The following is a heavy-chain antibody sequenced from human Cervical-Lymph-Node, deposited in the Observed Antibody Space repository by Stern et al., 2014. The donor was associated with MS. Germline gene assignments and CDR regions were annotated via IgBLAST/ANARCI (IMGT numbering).Heavy chain of an antibody. J-gene: IGHJ4*02. Sequence: VQLLESGGSLVQPGGSLRLSCAASGFTFSSYAMSWVRQAPGKGLEWVSAISGSGDSTYYADSVKGRFTISRDNSKNTLYLQMNSLRADDTAVYYCAKEGILVASFDYWAREPWSPSPQ. V-gene: IGHV3-23*01. CDR1: GFTFSSYA. CDR3: AKEGILVASFDY. D-gene: IGHD6-19*01. CDR2: ISGSGDST.